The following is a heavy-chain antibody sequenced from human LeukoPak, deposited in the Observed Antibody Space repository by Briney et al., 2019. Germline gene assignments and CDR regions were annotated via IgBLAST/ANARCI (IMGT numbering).Heavy chain of an antibody. CDR3: ARGQRLWGYSSSWCLFDY. Sequence: SETLSLTCTVSGGSISSYYWSWIRQPPGKGLEWIGYIYYSGSTNYNPSLKSRVTISVDTSKNQFSLKLSSVTAADTAVYYCARGQRLWGYSSSWCLFDYWGQGTLVTVSS. D-gene: IGHD6-13*01. V-gene: IGHV4-59*01. J-gene: IGHJ4*02. CDR1: GGSISSYY. CDR2: IYYSGST.